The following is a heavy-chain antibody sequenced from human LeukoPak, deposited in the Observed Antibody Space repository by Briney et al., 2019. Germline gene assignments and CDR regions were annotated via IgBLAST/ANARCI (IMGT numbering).Heavy chain of an antibody. J-gene: IGHJ6*03. V-gene: IGHV4-61*02. Sequence: SETLSLTCTVSGGSISSGSYYWRWIRQPAGKGLEWIGRIYTSGSTNYNPSLKSRVTISVDTSKNQFSLKLSSVTAADTAVYYCARDPGSGSGRYYMDVWGKGTAVTISS. D-gene: IGHD3-10*01. CDR1: GGSISSGSYY. CDR3: ARDPGSGSGRYYMDV. CDR2: IYTSGST.